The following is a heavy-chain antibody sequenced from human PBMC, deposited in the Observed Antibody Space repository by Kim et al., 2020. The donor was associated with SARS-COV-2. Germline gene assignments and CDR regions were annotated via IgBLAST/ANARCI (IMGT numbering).Heavy chain of an antibody. D-gene: IGHD2-21*01. J-gene: IGHJ4*02. Sequence: GGSLRLSCVVSEFLSRAHGFTWVRHSPGRGLQWLATISADGKNVHYADFVRGRFIISRDSSSHTVFLHMHNLALDDTATYYCAPWFAEHFDTWGQGTRVTVSS. V-gene: IGHV3-23*01. CDR3: APWFAEHFDT. CDR1: EFLSRAHG. CDR2: ISADGKNV.